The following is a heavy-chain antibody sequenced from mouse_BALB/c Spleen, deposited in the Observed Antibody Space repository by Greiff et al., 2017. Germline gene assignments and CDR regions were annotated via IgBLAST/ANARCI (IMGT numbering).Heavy chain of an antibody. J-gene: IGHJ3*01. CDR2: ISYDGSN. Sequence: EVQLQESGPGLVKPSQSLSLSCSVTGYSITSGYYWNWIRQFPGNILEWMGYISYDGSNNYNPSLKNRITITRDTSKNQFFLKLNSVTTEDTATYYCARDGNYEFAYWGQGTLVTVSA. D-gene: IGHD2-1*01. CDR3: ARDGNYEFAY. V-gene: IGHV3-6*02. CDR1: GYSITSGYY.